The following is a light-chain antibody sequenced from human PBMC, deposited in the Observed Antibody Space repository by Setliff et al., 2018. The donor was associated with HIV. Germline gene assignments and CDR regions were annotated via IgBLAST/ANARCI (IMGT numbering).Light chain of an antibody. J-gene: IGLJ3*02. CDR2: DVT. CDR3: CSFAGSDSWM. V-gene: IGLV2-23*02. CDR1: SSDVGGYES. Sequence: QSVLAQPASVSGSPGQSITISCTGRSSDVGGYESVSWYQQHPGEVPKLIIYDVTKRPSRVSNRFSGSKSGNTASLTISGLQAEDEADYYCCSFAGSDSWMFGGGTK.